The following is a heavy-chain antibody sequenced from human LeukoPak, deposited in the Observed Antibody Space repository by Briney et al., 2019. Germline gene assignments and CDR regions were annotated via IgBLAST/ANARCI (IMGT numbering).Heavy chain of an antibody. Sequence: SQTLSLTCAISGDSVSSYRAAWNWVRQSPSRGLEWLGRTLYRSTWYNDYAVSVKGRISFNSDTSKNQVSLLLNSVTPEDTAVYYCARETTIIGGVLNPIDYWGQGTLVTVSS. CDR1: GDSVSSYRAA. CDR3: ARETTIIGGVLNPIDY. CDR2: TLYRSTWYN. V-gene: IGHV6-1*01. D-gene: IGHD3-16*01. J-gene: IGHJ4*02.